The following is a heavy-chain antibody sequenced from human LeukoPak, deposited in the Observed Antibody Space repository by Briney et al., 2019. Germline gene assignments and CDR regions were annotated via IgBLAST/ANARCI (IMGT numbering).Heavy chain of an antibody. V-gene: IGHV3-53*01. CDR1: GFTVSSNY. CDR2: IYSGGST. D-gene: IGHD2-2*01. Sequence: GGSLRLSCAASGFTVSSNYMSWVRQAPGKGLEWVSVIYSGGSTYYADSVKGRFTISRDNSKNTLYLQMNSLRAEDTAVYYCARVLAPGGGYCSSTSCYANWFDPWGQGTLVTVSS. CDR3: ARVLAPGGGYCSSTSCYANWFDP. J-gene: IGHJ5*02.